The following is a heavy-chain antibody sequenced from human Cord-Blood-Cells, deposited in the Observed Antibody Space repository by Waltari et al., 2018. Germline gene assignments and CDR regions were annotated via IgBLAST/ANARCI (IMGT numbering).Heavy chain of an antibody. CDR1: GYTFNGYY. V-gene: IGHV1-2*04. J-gene: IGHJ4*02. CDR2: INPKMGGT. CDR3: ARYSSSSDLSFDY. D-gene: IGHD6-6*01. Sequence: QVQLVQSGAEVKKPGASVKVSCTASGYTFNGYYMHWVRPAPGQGLEWMGWINPKMGGTNHAQKFQGWVTMTRDTSSSTAYMELSRLRSDDTAVYYCARYSSSSDLSFDYWGQGTLVTVSS.